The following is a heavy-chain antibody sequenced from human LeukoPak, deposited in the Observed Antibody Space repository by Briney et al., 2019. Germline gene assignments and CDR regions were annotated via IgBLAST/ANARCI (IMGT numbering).Heavy chain of an antibody. V-gene: IGHV3-20*04. Sequence: PGGSLRLSCAASRFTFDDYGMSWVRQAPGKGLEWVSGINWNGGSTGYADSVKGRFTISRDNAKNSLYLQMNSLRAEDTAVYYCARNANYYDSSGDFDYWGQGTLVTVSS. J-gene: IGHJ4*02. CDR3: ARNANYYDSSGDFDY. CDR2: INWNGGST. CDR1: RFTFDDYG. D-gene: IGHD3-22*01.